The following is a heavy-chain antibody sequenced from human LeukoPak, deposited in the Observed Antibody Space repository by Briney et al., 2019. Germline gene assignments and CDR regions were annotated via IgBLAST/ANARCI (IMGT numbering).Heavy chain of an antibody. V-gene: IGHV1-46*01. Sequence: ASVKVSCKASGYTFTSYYMHWVRQAPGQGLEWMGIINPSGGSTSYAQKFQGRVTMTRDTSTSTVYMELSSLRSEDTAVYYCAIIVVVPAAISPYYGMDVWGQGTTVTVSS. CDR2: INPSGGST. D-gene: IGHD2-2*02. J-gene: IGHJ6*02. CDR1: GYTFTSYY. CDR3: AIIVVVPAAISPYYGMDV.